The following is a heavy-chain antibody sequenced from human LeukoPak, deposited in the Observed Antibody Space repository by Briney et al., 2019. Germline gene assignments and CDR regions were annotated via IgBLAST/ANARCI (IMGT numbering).Heavy chain of an antibody. CDR1: AYTFTGFY. CDR2: INPNSGGT. D-gene: IGHD6-19*01. Sequence: ASVKLSSTASAYTFTGFYMYSTAQAPGQRVLWRGWINPNSGGTNYAQKFQGRVIMTRNTSISTAFMELSRLRSDDTAVYYCARAGYYYYGMDVWGQGTTVTVFS. CDR3: ARAGYYYYGMDV. V-gene: IGHV1-2*02. J-gene: IGHJ6*02.